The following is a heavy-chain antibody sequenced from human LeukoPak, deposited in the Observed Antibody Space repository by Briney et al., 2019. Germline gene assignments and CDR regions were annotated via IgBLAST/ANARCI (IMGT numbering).Heavy chain of an antibody. J-gene: IGHJ5*02. Sequence: ASVKVSCKASGYTSTSYAMNWVRQAPGQGLEWMGWINTNTGNPTYAQGFTGRFVFSLDTSVSTAYLQISSLKAEDTAVYYCARDYCSSGSCYSNNWFDPWGQGTLVTVSS. V-gene: IGHV7-4-1*02. CDR3: ARDYCSSGSCYSNNWFDP. CDR1: GYTSTSYA. CDR2: INTNTGNP. D-gene: IGHD2-15*01.